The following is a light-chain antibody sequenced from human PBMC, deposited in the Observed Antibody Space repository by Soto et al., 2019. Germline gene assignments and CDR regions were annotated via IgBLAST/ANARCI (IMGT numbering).Light chain of an antibody. CDR3: QVWDITTDHYV. CDR2: YDS. V-gene: IGLV3-21*04. CDR1: NIGSKR. Sequence: SSELTQPPSVSVAPEKTARLTCGGDNIGSKRVHWYRQKPGQAPVLVIYYDSDRPSGIPERFSGSNSANTATLTINRVEAGDEADYYCQVWDITTDHYVFGTGTKLTVL. J-gene: IGLJ1*01.